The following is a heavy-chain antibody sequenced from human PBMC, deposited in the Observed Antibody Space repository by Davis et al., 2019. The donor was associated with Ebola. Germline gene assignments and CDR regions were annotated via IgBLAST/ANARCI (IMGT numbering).Heavy chain of an antibody. Sequence: PGGSLRLSCAASGFTFSGSAMHWVRQASGKGLEWVGRIRSKANSYATAYAASVKGRFTISRDDSKNTAYLQMNSLRADDTAMYYCVRGGWDNVMVVATIPLFDYWGQGILVTVSS. J-gene: IGHJ4*02. CDR2: IRSKANSYAT. CDR1: GFTFSGSA. V-gene: IGHV3-73*01. CDR3: VRGGWDNVMVVATIPLFDY. D-gene: IGHD2-15*01.